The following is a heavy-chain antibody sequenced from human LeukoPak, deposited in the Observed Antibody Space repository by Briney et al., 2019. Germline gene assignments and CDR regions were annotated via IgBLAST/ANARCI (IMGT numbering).Heavy chain of an antibody. D-gene: IGHD2-15*01. V-gene: IGHV3-9*01. CDR1: GFTFDDYA. CDR2: INWNSRNI. J-gene: IGHJ4*02. Sequence: GRSLRLSCAASGFTFDDYAMHWVRHAPGKGLEWVSGINWNSRNIGYADSVKGRFTISRDNAKNSLYLQMNSLRTEDTAFYYCGKEYCSGRRCYRYFDNWGQGTLVTVSS. CDR3: GKEYCSGRRCYRYFDN.